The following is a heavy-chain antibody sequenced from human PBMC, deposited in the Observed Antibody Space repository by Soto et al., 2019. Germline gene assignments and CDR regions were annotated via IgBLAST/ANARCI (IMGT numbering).Heavy chain of an antibody. Sequence: PGGSLRLSCAASGFPFSGYYMSLIRQVPGKGLEWISFISLSGSHTSYADSVKGRFSISRDNAKKSLFLQMNSLRAEDTAVYFCARERRSTQAEVPAALWHGNYFYYYGVEFWGPGTTFTVSS. CDR3: ARERRSTQAEVPAALWHGNYFYYYGVEF. J-gene: IGHJ6*02. D-gene: IGHD2-2*01. V-gene: IGHV3-11*06. CDR1: GFPFSGYY. CDR2: ISLSGSHT.